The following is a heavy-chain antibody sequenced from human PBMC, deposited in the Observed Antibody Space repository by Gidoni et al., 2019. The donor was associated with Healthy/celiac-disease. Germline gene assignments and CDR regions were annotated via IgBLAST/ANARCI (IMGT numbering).Heavy chain of an antibody. CDR1: GFTFSSYG. V-gene: IGHV3-33*01. J-gene: IGHJ6*02. Sequence: QVQLVESGGGVVQPGRALRLSCAATGFTFSSYGMHRLRQAPGKGLEGVAVIWYDGSKKDYADSGKGRFTSSRDNSKNTLYLQMNGRRAEDTAVYYCARGLPRGAYYYGSGRVGMDVWGQGTTVTVSS. D-gene: IGHD3-10*01. CDR3: ARGLPRGAYYYGSGRVGMDV. CDR2: IWYDGSKK.